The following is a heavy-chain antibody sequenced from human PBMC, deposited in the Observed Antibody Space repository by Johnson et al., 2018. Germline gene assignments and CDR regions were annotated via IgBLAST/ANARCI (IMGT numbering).Heavy chain of an antibody. CDR3: AGEGYGDYVGAFDL. D-gene: IGHD4-17*01. Sequence: VQLVESGGGLVQPGRSLRLSCAASGFTFSDYWMHWVRQAPGKGLVWVSRIHSDHTHGIYTNYADSVRGRFTISRDNTKDTLYLQMNSLRAEDTAVYYCAGEGYGDYVGAFDLWGQGTMVTVSS. CDR2: IHSDHTHGIYT. J-gene: IGHJ3*01. V-gene: IGHV3-74*01. CDR1: GFTFSDYW.